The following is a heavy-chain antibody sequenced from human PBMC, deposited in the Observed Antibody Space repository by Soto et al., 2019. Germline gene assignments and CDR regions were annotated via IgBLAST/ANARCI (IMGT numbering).Heavy chain of an antibody. J-gene: IGHJ4*02. Sequence: QVQLVESGGGVVQPGRSLRLSCAASGFTFSSYAMHWVRQAPGKGLEWVAVISYDGSNKYYADSVKGRFTISRDNSKNTLYLQMNSLRAEDTAVYYCASPIVGATGTDYWGQGTLVTVSS. D-gene: IGHD1-26*01. CDR2: ISYDGSNK. CDR3: ASPIVGATGTDY. CDR1: GFTFSSYA. V-gene: IGHV3-30-3*01.